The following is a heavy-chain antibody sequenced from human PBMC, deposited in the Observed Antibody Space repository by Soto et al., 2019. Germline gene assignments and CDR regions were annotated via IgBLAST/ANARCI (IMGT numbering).Heavy chain of an antibody. CDR2: IYWDDDK. J-gene: IGHJ4*02. CDR3: ARGGFGESTRDYFDY. CDR1: GFSLSTSGVG. Sequence: QITLKESGPTLVKPTQTLTLTCTFSGFSLSTSGVGVGWIRQPPGKALEWLALIYWDDDKRYSPSLKSRLTITKDTSKNQVVLTMTNMDPVDTATYYCARGGFGESTRDYFDYWGQGTLVTVSS. D-gene: IGHD3-10*01. V-gene: IGHV2-5*02.